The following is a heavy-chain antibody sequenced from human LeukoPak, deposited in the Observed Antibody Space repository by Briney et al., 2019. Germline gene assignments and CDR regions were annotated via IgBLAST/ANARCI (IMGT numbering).Heavy chain of an antibody. CDR2: ISESSNTL. J-gene: IGHJ4*02. D-gene: IGHD5-24*01. V-gene: IGHV3-11*01. CDR3: ARRDGDY. Sequence: GGSLRLSCAASGFSFSDHWMSWIRQAPGKGLEWVSYISESSNTLYYADSVKGRFTISRDNAKKSLYLQMNSLRVEDTAVYYCARRDGDYWGQGTLVTVSS. CDR1: GFSFSDHW.